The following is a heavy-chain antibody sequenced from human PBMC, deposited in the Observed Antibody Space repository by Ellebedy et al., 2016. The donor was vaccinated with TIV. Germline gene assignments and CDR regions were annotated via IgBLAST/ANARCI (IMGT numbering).Heavy chain of an antibody. CDR2: IYYSGST. Sequence: MPSETLSLTCTVSGGSISSYYWSWIRQPPGKGLEWIGYIYYSGSTNYNPSLKSRVTISVDTSKNQFSLKLSSVTAADTAVYYCARSSRLSYGDYGRRPFDPWGQGTLVTVSS. CDR1: GGSISSYY. V-gene: IGHV4-59*12. CDR3: ARSSRLSYGDYGRRPFDP. J-gene: IGHJ5*02. D-gene: IGHD4-17*01.